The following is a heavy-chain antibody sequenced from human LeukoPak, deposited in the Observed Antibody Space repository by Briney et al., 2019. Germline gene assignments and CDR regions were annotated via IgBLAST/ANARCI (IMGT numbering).Heavy chain of an antibody. CDR1: GFTFSSYA. Sequence: GGSLRLSCAASGFTFSSYAMSWVRQAPGKGLEWVSAISGSGGSTYYADSVKGRFTISRDNSKNTLYLQMNSLRAEDTAVYYCAKGEGITMVREVRYPWYFDLWGRGTLVTVSS. V-gene: IGHV3-23*01. J-gene: IGHJ2*01. CDR3: AKGEGITMVREVRYPWYFDL. CDR2: ISGSGGST. D-gene: IGHD3-10*01.